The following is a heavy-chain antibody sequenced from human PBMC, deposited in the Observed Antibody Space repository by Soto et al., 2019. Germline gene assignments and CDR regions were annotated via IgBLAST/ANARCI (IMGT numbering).Heavy chain of an antibody. CDR1: GVTFSGYY. V-gene: IGHV3-11*01. D-gene: IGHD3-3*01. J-gene: IGHJ4*02. CDR2: ISSSGSTV. CDR3: ASFTIFGVVSLDY. Sequence: GSLRLSCAASGVTFSGYYMSWIRQAPGKGLEWVSYISSSGSTVYYANSVKGRFTISRDNAKNSLYLQMNRLRVEDTAVYYCASFTIFGVVSLDYWGQGTLVTVSS.